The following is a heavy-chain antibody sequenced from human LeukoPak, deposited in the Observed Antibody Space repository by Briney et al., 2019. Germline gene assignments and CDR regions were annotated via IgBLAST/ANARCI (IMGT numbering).Heavy chain of an antibody. J-gene: IGHJ4*02. CDR1: GFTFSSYS. Sequence: GGSLRLSCAASGFTFSSYSMNWVRQAPGKGLEWVSSISSSSSYIYYADSVKGRFTISRDNAKNSLYLQMNSLSAEDTAVYYCARDPITGSSGCDYWGQGTLVTVSS. CDR2: ISSSSSYI. D-gene: IGHD6-19*01. CDR3: ARDPITGSSGCDY. V-gene: IGHV3-21*01.